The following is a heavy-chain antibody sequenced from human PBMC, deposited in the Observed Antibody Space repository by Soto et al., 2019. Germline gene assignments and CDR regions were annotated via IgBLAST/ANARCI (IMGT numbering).Heavy chain of an antibody. CDR2: IDWDDDE. CDR3: ARTARRDGYSYGWDF. CDR1: GFSLSLTTSGMR. V-gene: IGHV2-70*04. Sequence: FGPTLVNPTQTLTLPCTFSGFSLSLTTSGMRVSWIRQPPGKPLEWLARIDWDDDEVYSTSQETRSTISKETSKNQVVLTMTNMDPVETGTSSCARTARRDGYSYGWDFWGQVTT. J-gene: IGHJ6*02. D-gene: IGHD5-12*01.